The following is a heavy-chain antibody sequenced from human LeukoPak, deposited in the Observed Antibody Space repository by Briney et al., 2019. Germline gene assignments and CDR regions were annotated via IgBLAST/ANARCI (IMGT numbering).Heavy chain of an antibody. CDR3: ARFGEFGPKNTPFDY. D-gene: IGHD3-10*01. CDR1: GGSISSYY. Sequence: SETLSLTCTVSGGSISSYYWSWIRQPPGKGLEWIGYIYYSGSTNYNPSLKSRVTISVDTSKNQFSLKLSSVTAADTAVYYCARFGEFGPKNTPFDYWGQGTLVTVSS. CDR2: IYYSGST. V-gene: IGHV4-59*01. J-gene: IGHJ4*02.